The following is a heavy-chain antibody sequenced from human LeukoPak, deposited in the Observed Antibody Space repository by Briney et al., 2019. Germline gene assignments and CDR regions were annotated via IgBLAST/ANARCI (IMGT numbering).Heavy chain of an antibody. CDR2: INHSGST. V-gene: IGHV4-34*01. J-gene: IGHJ2*01. CDR3: ASCSDNCYLRYFDL. Sequence: PSETLSLTCAVYGGSFSDYYWSWIRQPPGRGLEWIGEINHSGSTNYNPSLKSRVTISVDTSKNQFSLKLSSVTAADTAVYYCASCSDNCYLRYFDLWGRGTLDTVSS. D-gene: IGHD2-21*02. CDR1: GGSFSDYY.